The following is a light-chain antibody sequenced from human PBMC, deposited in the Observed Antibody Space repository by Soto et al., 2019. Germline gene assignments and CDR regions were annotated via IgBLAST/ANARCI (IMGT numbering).Light chain of an antibody. Sequence: IQMTQSPSTLSASPGDRVMITCRASRDIRNWLAWYQQKPGKAPELLIYAASNLQSGVPSRFSGSGSGTDFTLTISSLQPEDFATYYCLQDFNYPLTFGGGTKVDIK. CDR3: LQDFNYPLT. V-gene: IGKV1-6*01. CDR2: AAS. J-gene: IGKJ4*01. CDR1: RDIRNW.